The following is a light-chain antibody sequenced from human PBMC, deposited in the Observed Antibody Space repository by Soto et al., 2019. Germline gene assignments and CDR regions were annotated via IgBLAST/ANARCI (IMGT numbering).Light chain of an antibody. Sequence: QSVLTQPPSASGTPGQRVTISCAGSSSNIGGNSVTWYQQVPGTAPTLLIYSDNRRPSGVPDRFSGSKSGTSASLAISGLQSADEADYYCATWDDSLNGSGVFGTGTKLTVL. CDR3: ATWDDSLNGSGV. V-gene: IGLV1-44*01. CDR1: SSNIGGNS. J-gene: IGLJ1*01. CDR2: SDN.